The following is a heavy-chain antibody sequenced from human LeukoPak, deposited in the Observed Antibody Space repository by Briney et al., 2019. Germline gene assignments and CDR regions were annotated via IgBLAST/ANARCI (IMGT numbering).Heavy chain of an antibody. CDR2: IYYSGST. Sequence: SETLSLTCTVSGGSISSGFWSWIRQPPGKGPEWIGYIYYSGSTNYNPSLKSRVTISIDTSKSQFSLKLSSVTAADTAVYYCARQAFCSGSSCNPFDYWGQGTLVTVSS. CDR1: GGSISSGF. CDR3: ARQAFCSGSSCNPFDY. D-gene: IGHD2-15*01. J-gene: IGHJ4*02. V-gene: IGHV4-59*08.